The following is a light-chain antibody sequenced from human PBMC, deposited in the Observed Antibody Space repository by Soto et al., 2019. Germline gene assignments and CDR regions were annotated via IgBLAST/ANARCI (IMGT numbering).Light chain of an antibody. CDR3: QQSYRTPHT. V-gene: IGKV1-39*01. Sequence: DIQMTQSPSTLSASVGDRVTITCRASQGINNYLAWYQQRQGRAPKLLIYSASNLLSGVPSRFSGSGSGTNFTLTISSLQPEDFATYYCQQSYRTPHTFGPGTKLETK. CDR2: SAS. J-gene: IGKJ2*01. CDR1: QGINNY.